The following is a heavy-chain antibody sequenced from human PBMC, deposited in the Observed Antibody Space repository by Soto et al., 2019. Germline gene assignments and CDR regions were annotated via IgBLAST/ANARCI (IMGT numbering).Heavy chain of an antibody. Sequence: SETLSLTCTVSGGSISSYYWSWIRQPPGKGLEWIGYIYYSGSTNYNPSLKSRVTISVDTSKDQFSLKLSSVTAADTAVYYCARHGGSPGYSGYWYYYMDVWGKGTTVTVSS. CDR3: ARHGGSPGYSGYWYYYMDV. D-gene: IGHD5-12*01. V-gene: IGHV4-59*08. CDR2: IYYSGST. J-gene: IGHJ6*03. CDR1: GGSISSYY.